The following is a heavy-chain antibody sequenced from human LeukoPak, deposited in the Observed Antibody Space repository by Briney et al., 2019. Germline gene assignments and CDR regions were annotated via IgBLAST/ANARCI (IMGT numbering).Heavy chain of an antibody. D-gene: IGHD5-24*01. CDR1: GFTFSSYS. Sequence: GGSLRLSCAASGFTFSSYSVNWVRQAPGKGLEWVSSISSSSSYIYYADSVKGRFTISRDNAKNSLYLQMNSLRAEDTAVYYCARGPKMARSNWFDPWGQGTLVTVSS. V-gene: IGHV3-21*01. CDR2: ISSSSSYI. CDR3: ARGPKMARSNWFDP. J-gene: IGHJ5*02.